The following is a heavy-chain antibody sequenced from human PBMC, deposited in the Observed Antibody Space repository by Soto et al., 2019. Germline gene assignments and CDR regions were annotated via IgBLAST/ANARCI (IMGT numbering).Heavy chain of an antibody. V-gene: IGHV3-33*01. CDR1: GFTFSSYG. CDR2: IWYDGSNK. J-gene: IGHJ4*02. Sequence: GGSLRLSCAASGFTFSSYGMHWVRQAPGKGLEWVAVIWYDGSNKYYADSVKGRFTISRDNSKNTLYLQMNSLRAEDTAVYYCARDPEVVPAATLDYWGQGTLVTVSS. CDR3: ARDPEVVPAATLDY. D-gene: IGHD2-2*01.